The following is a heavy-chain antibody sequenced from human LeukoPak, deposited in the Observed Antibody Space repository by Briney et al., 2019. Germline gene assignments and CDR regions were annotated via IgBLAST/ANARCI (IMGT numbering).Heavy chain of an antibody. Sequence: SETLSLTCTVSGGSISSSSYYWGWIRQPPGKGLEWIGSIYYSGSTYYNPSLKSRVTISVDTSKNQFSLKLSSVTAADTAVYYCARDRGRNYGMDVWGQGTTVTASS. J-gene: IGHJ6*02. CDR3: ARDRGRNYGMDV. CDR2: IYYSGST. V-gene: IGHV4-39*07. D-gene: IGHD2-15*01. CDR1: GGSISSSSYY.